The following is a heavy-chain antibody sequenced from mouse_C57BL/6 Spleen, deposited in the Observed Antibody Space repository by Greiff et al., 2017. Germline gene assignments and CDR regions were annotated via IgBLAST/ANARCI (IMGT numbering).Heavy chain of an antibody. CDR2: IYPGDGDT. CDR1: GYAFSSSW. J-gene: IGHJ2*01. CDR3: ARNRWLLRGGDFDY. V-gene: IGHV1-82*01. D-gene: IGHD2-3*01. Sequence: QVQLQQSGPELVKPGASVKISCKASGYAFSSSWMNWVQQRPGKGLEWIGRIYPGDGDTNYNGKFKGKATLTADKSSSTAYMQLSSLTSEDSAVYVCARNRWLLRGGDFDYWGQGTTLTVSS.